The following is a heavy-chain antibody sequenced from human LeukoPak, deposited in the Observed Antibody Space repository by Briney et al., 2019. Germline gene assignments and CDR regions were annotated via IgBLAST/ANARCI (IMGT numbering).Heavy chain of an antibody. D-gene: IGHD1-26*01. V-gene: IGHV4-59*01. CDR1: GGSIISYY. J-gene: IGHJ4*02. Sequence: KPSESLSLTCTVAGGSIISYYCGWIRQPPGRGLGWIGYIYYSGSTPSNPSLKSRVTISVDTSQNQFSPKLRSVSAADTAVYYCARGAVGATDYDYWGQGTLVTVSS. CDR2: IYYSGST. CDR3: ARGAVGATDYDY.